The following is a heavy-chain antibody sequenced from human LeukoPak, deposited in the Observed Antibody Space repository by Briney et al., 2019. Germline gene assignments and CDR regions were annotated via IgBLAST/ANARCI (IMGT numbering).Heavy chain of an antibody. CDR2: INHSGST. Sequence: SEALSLTCAVYGGSFSGYYWSWIRQPPGRGLEWIGEINHSGSTNYNPSLKSRVTISVDTSKNQFSLKLSSVTAADTAVYYCARATVTTYRRRSKYYFDYWGQGTLVTVSS. J-gene: IGHJ4*02. CDR1: GGSFSGYY. CDR3: ARATVTTYRRRSKYYFDY. D-gene: IGHD4-17*01. V-gene: IGHV4-34*01.